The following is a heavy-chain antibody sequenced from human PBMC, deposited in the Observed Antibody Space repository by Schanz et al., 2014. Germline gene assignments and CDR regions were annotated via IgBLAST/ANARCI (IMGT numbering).Heavy chain of an antibody. CDR2: ISHDGHRD. V-gene: IGHV3-30-3*02. D-gene: IGHD2-8*02. CDR3: AKDTGYCHGGACYCFEY. Sequence: DLEESGGGVVQPGRSLRLSCAASGFTFHTYDMHWVRQAPGKGLEWVAQISHDGHRDFYADSVKGRFSISRDNSQNTLYLQMDSLRPEDTAVYFCAKDTGYCHGGACYCFEYWGLGILDTVSS. J-gene: IGHJ4*02. CDR1: GFTFHTYD.